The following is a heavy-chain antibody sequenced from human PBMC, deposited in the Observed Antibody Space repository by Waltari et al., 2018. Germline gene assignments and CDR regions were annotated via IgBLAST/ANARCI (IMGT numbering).Heavy chain of an antibody. J-gene: IGHJ4*02. Sequence: EVQLVESGGGLVQPGGSLRLSCAASGFTFSSYSMNWVRQAPGKGLEWVSYISSSSSTIYYADSVKGRFTISRDNAKNSLYLQMNSLRAEDTAVYYCARDPHTAIDYWGQGTLVTVSS. CDR1: GFTFSSYS. D-gene: IGHD5-18*01. CDR2: ISSSSSTI. CDR3: ARDPHTAIDY. V-gene: IGHV3-48*04.